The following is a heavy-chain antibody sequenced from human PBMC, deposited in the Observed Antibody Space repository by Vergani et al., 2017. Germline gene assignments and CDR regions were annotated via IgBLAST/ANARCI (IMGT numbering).Heavy chain of an antibody. CDR2: IYPGDSDT. CDR1: GYSFTSYW. CDR3: TTRHVYSYLIRPAEYFQH. Sequence: EVQLVQSGAEVKKPGESLKISCKGSGYSFTSYWIGWVRQMPGKGLEWMGIIYPGDSDTRYSPSFQGQVTISADKSISTAYLQWSSLKASDTAMYYCTTRHVYSYLIRPAEYFQHWGQGTLVTVSS. D-gene: IGHD5-18*01. V-gene: IGHV5-51*01. J-gene: IGHJ1*01.